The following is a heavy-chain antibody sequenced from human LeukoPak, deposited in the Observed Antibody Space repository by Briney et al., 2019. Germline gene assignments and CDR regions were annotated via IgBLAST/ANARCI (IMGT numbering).Heavy chain of an antibody. J-gene: IGHJ6*03. Sequence: GASVKVSCKVSGYTLTELSMHWVRQAPGKGLEWMGGFDPEDGETIYAQKFQGRVTMTEDTSTDTVYMELSSLRSEDTAVYYCATAPIVVVPAAIYYYMDVWGKGTTVTVSS. CDR3: ATAPIVVVPAAIYYYMDV. CDR1: GYTLTELS. D-gene: IGHD2-2*01. CDR2: FDPEDGET. V-gene: IGHV1-24*01.